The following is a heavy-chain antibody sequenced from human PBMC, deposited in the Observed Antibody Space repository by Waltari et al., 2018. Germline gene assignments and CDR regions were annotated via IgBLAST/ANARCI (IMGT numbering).Heavy chain of an antibody. J-gene: IGHJ4*02. CDR3: ARDLPAAAGKDVDY. CDR2: IIPILGIA. D-gene: IGHD6-13*01. Sequence: QVQLVQSGAEVTKPGSSVKDSCKASGGTFSSYALSWVPPAPGQGLEWMGGIIPILGIANYAQKFQGRVTITADESTSTAYMELSSLRSEDTAVYYCARDLPAAAGKDVDYWGQGTLVTVSS. CDR1: GGTFSSYA. V-gene: IGHV1-69*04.